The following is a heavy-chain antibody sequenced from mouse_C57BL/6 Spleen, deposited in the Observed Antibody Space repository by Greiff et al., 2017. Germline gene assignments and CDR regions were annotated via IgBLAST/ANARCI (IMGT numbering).Heavy chain of an antibody. CDR2: ISSGSSTI. J-gene: IGHJ2*01. D-gene: IGHD4-1*01. CDR3: ASPGTNYFDY. CDR1: GFTFSDYG. Sequence: DVMLVESGGGLVKPGGSLKLSCAASGFTFSDYGMHWVRQAPEQGLEWVAYISSGSSTIYYDDTVKGRFTISRDNAKNTLFLQMTSLRSEDTAMYYCASPGTNYFDYWGQGTTLTVSS. V-gene: IGHV5-17*01.